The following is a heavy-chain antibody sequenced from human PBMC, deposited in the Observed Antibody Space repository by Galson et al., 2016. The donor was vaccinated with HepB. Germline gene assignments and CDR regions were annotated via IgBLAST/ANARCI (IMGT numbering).Heavy chain of an antibody. J-gene: IGHJ4*02. D-gene: IGHD3-3*01. CDR1: GHTFTSYGTNYG. CDR2: TSPYNGNT. V-gene: IGHV1-18*01. Sequence: SVKVSCKASGHTFTSYGTNYGISWVRQAPGQGLEWMGWTSPYNGNTNYAQNFRGRVTMTTDTSTGTAYMELRSLRSDDAAVYYCARDSRDFYFDYWGQGTLVTVSS. CDR3: ARDSRDFYFDY.